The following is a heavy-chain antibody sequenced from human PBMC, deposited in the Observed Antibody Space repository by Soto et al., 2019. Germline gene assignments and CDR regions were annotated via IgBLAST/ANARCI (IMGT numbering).Heavy chain of an antibody. CDR1: GFTFSSYA. Sequence: PGGSLRLSCAASGFTFSSYAMHWVRQAPGKGLEWVAVISYDGSNKYYADSVKGRFTISRDNSKNTLYLQMNSLRAEDTAVYYCARGGRGAAGPATSYYYGMDVWGQGTTVTVSS. D-gene: IGHD6-13*01. J-gene: IGHJ6*02. V-gene: IGHV3-30-3*01. CDR2: ISYDGSNK. CDR3: ARGGRGAAGPATSYYYGMDV.